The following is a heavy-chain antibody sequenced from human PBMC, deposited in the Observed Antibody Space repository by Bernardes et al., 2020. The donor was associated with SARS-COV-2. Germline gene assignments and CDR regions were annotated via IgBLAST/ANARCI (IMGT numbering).Heavy chain of an antibody. CDR2: ISYDGSNK. J-gene: IGHJ6*03. Sequence: GGSLRLSCAASGFTFSSYAMHWVRQAPGKGLEWVAVISYDGSNKYYADSVKGRFTISRDNSKNTLYLQMNSLRAEDTAVYYCARGLARGSRPIKYYYYYYMDVWGKGTTVTVSS. V-gene: IGHV3-30*04. CDR3: ARGLARGSRPIKYYYYYYMDV. CDR1: GFTFSSYA. D-gene: IGHD1-1*01.